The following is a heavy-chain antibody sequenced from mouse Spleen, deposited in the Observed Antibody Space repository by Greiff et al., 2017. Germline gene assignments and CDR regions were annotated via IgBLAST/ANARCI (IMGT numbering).Heavy chain of an antibody. CDR1: GFSFTTYA. D-gene: IGHD1-1*01. V-gene: IGHV10-1*01. Sequence: EVQLVESGGGLVQPKGSLKLSCAASGFSFTTYAMNWVRQAPGKGLEWVARIRSKSNNYATYYADSVKDRFTISRDDSEGMLYLQMNNLKTEDTTMYYCVRHASYYGSSYPHWYFDVWGTGTTVTVSS. CDR2: IRSKSNNYAT. J-gene: IGHJ1*03. CDR3: VRHASYYGSSYPHWYFDV.